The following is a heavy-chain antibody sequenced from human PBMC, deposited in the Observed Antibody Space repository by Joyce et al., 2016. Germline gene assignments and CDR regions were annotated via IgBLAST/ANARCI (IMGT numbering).Heavy chain of an antibody. V-gene: IGHV1-18*01. D-gene: IGHD3-22*01. Sequence: QVQLVQSGSEVKKPGASVEVSCKASGDNFTTYGISWLQQAPGQGFELMGCISAHHGNTKYAQKFQGRVTMTIDTSTSPAYMELVSLRSDDTAVYYCARDIHYYNSSGYYWGAFDICGQGTMVSVSS. CDR1: GDNFTTYG. CDR2: ISAHHGNT. CDR3: ARDIHYYNSSGYYWGAFDI. J-gene: IGHJ3*02.